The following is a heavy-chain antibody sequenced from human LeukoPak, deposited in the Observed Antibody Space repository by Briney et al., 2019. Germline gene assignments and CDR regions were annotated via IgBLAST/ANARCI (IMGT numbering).Heavy chain of an antibody. CDR3: ARGLFGGVIVSDY. V-gene: IGHV3-48*04. J-gene: IGHJ4*02. CDR1: GFTFSSYS. Sequence: GGSLRLSCAASGFTFSSYSMNWVRQAPGKGLEWVSYISSSSSTIYYADSVKGRFTISRDNAKNSLYLQMNSLRAEDTAVYYCARGLFGGVIVSDYWAREPWSPSPQ. D-gene: IGHD3-16*02. CDR2: ISSSSSTI.